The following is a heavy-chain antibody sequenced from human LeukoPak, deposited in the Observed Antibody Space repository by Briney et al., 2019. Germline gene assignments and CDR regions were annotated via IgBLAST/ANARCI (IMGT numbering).Heavy chain of an antibody. CDR2: IYYSGST. J-gene: IGHJ4*02. V-gene: IGHV4-59*01. D-gene: IGHD6-19*01. Sequence: SETLSLTCTVSGGSTSSFHWSWIRQPPGKGLEWIGYIYYSGSTNYNPSLMSRVTISVDTSKNQFSLNVSSVTAADTAVYYCARLGYSSGWIDYWGQGTRVTVSS. CDR1: GGSTSSFH. CDR3: ARLGYSSGWIDY.